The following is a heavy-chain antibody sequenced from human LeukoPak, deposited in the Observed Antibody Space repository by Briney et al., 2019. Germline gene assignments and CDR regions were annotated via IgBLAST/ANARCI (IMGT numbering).Heavy chain of an antibody. Sequence: GGSLRLSCAASGFSFNTYVMHWVRQAPGKGLEWVALMWSDGSVMLYADSVKGRFTISRDNSKSTLFLQMDSLRAEVTGVYYCAAEPAPAAFDYWGQGTLVTVSS. D-gene: IGHD6-13*01. J-gene: IGHJ4*02. CDR3: AAEPAPAAFDY. CDR1: GFSFNTYV. V-gene: IGHV3-33*01. CDR2: MWSDGSVM.